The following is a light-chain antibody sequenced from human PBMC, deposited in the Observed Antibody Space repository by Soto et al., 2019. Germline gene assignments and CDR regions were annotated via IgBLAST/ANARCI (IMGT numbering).Light chain of an antibody. J-gene: IGLJ1*01. CDR1: SSDVGAYKS. Sequence: QSALTQPASMSGSPGQSITISCTGTSSDVGAYKSVSWYQQHPGEAPKVIIYDVSNRPSGISHRFSGSKSGNTASLTISGLQPEDEADYYCSSKTSRIIRIFGSGTKLTVL. CDR3: SSKTSRIIRI. V-gene: IGLV2-14*03. CDR2: DVS.